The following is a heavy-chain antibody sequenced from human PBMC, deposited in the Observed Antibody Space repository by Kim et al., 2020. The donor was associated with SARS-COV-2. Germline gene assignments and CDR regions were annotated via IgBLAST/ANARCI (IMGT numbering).Heavy chain of an antibody. J-gene: IGHJ4*02. CDR1: GFTFSSYA. CDR2: ISYDGSNK. CDR3: ARKIAVVGPSLVY. Sequence: GGSLRLSCAASGFTFSSYAMHWVRQAPGKGREWVAVISYDGSNKYYADTVKGRFTISRDNSKNTLYLQMNSLRAEDTAVYYCARKIAVVGPSLVYWGQRTLVTVSS. D-gene: IGHD6-19*01. V-gene: IGHV3-30-3*01.